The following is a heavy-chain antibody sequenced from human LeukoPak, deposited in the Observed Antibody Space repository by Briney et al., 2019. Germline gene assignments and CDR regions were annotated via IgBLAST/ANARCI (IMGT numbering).Heavy chain of an antibody. V-gene: IGHV4-59*08. J-gene: IGHJ3*02. CDR2: IYYSGST. Sequence: SETLTLTCIVSGGSISSYYWSWIRQPPGKGLEWIGYIYYSGSTNYNPSLKSRVTISVDTSKNQFSLKLSSVTAADTAVYYCARHVQDYYDSSGYQHDAFDIWGQGTMVTVSS. D-gene: IGHD3-22*01. CDR1: GGSISSYY. CDR3: ARHVQDYYDSSGYQHDAFDI.